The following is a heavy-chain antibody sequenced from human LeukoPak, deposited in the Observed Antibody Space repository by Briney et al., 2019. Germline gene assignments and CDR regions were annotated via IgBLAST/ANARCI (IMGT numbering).Heavy chain of an antibody. Sequence: GGSLRLSCAASGFTFSTYSMNWVRQAPGKGLEWVSYISSGGSTIYYADSVKGRFTISRDNAKNSLYLQMNSLRAEDTAVYYCANSAGGSGYYRPLDYWGQGTLVTVSS. CDR2: ISSGGSTI. V-gene: IGHV3-48*01. D-gene: IGHD3-22*01. J-gene: IGHJ4*02. CDR3: ANSAGGSGYYRPLDY. CDR1: GFTFSTYS.